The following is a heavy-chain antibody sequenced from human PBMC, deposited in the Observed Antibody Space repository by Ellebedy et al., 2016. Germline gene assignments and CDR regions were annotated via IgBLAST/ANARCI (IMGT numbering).Heavy chain of an antibody. CDR3: AGGGPSSFLGWFDP. V-gene: IGHV1-2*02. D-gene: IGHD6-6*01. CDR1: GYTFSDYY. J-gene: IGHJ5*02. CDR2: LNPNSGGT. Sequence: ASVKVSCKASGYTFSDYYIHWVRQAPGQGLEWMGWLNPNSGGTKYAQKFQGRVTMTRDTSISTAYMELNRLRSDDTAVYYCAGGGPSSFLGWFDPWGQGTLVNVSS.